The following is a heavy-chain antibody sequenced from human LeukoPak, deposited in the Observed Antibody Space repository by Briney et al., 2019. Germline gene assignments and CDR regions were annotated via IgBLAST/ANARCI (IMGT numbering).Heavy chain of an antibody. D-gene: IGHD3-22*01. J-gene: IGHJ6*03. CDR2: MNPNSGNT. V-gene: IGHV1-8*01. CDR3: ARGIFARSGYLFPPYYYYMDV. CDR1: GYTFTSYD. Sequence: GASVKVSCKASGYTFTSYDINWVRQATGQGLEWMRWMNPNSGNTGYAQKFQGRVTMTRNTSISTAYMELSSLRSEDTAVYYCARGIFARSGYLFPPYYYYMDVWGKGTTVTISS.